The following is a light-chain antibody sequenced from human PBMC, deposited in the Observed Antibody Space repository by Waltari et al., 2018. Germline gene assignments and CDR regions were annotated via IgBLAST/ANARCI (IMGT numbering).Light chain of an antibody. J-gene: IGLJ2*01. V-gene: IGLV3-19*01. Sequence: SSELTQDPAVSVALGPTVRITCQGDSLRSYYARWYQQKPGQAPVLVIYGKNNRPSGIPDRFSGSSSVNTASLTITGAQAEDEADYYCNSRDSSGNHVVFGGGTKLTVL. CDR1: SLRSYY. CDR3: NSRDSSGNHVV. CDR2: GKN.